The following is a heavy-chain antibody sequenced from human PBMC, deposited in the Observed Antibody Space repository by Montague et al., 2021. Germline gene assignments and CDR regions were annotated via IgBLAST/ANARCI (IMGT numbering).Heavy chain of an antibody. CDR1: GFPFSSYA. CDR3: TKDQDDYGDYVDWVDT. Sequence: SLRLSCAASGFPFSSYAMSWVRQAPGKGLKWVSSITSGGSTYYADSVTGRFTNSRDNSKNTLYLQMNSLRAEDTAVYYCTKDQDDYGDYVDWVDTWGQGTLVTVSS. V-gene: IGHV3-23*01. CDR2: ITSGGST. J-gene: IGHJ5*02. D-gene: IGHD4-17*01.